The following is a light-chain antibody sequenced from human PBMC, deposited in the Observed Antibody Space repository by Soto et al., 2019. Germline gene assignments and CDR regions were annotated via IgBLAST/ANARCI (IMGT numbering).Light chain of an antibody. J-gene: IGLJ1*01. CDR3: QSYDTSPSGYV. CDR1: SSNIGAGYD. CDR2: ANK. V-gene: IGLV1-40*01. Sequence: QSVLTQPPSVSGAPGQRVTISCTGSSSNIGAGYDVHWYQQVPGTAPKLLIYANKNRPAGVPDRFSASKSGTSASLAITGLQAEDEADYYCQSYDTSPSGYVFGTGTKGT.